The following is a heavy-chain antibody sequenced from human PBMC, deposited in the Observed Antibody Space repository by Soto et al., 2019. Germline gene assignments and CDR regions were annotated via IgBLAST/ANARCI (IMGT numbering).Heavy chain of an antibody. CDR1: GGSISSSY. Sequence: QVQLQESGPGLVKPSETLSLTCNVSGGSISSSYWSWIRQPPGNGLEWIAYISDRGSTTYNPALRSRATISVDTSTNLISLKLSTVTAADTAVYYCARLTVVVPAGMTGPQDAFDIWGQGTMVTVSS. CDR2: ISDRGST. D-gene: IGHD2-2*01. CDR3: ARLTVVVPAGMTGPQDAFDI. V-gene: IGHV4-59*08. J-gene: IGHJ3*02.